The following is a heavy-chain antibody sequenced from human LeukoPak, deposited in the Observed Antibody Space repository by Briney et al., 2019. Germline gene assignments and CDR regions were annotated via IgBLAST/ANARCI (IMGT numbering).Heavy chain of an antibody. V-gene: IGHV3-48*04. CDR3: ARGYSSGRSAVDY. J-gene: IGHJ4*02. CDR1: GFTFSSYS. D-gene: IGHD6-19*01. Sequence: GGSPRLSCAASGFTFSSYSMNWVRQAPGKGLEWVSYISSSSSTIYYADSVKGRFTISRDNAQNSLYLQMNSLRAEDTAVYYCARGYSSGRSAVDYWGQGTLVTVSS. CDR2: ISSSSSTI.